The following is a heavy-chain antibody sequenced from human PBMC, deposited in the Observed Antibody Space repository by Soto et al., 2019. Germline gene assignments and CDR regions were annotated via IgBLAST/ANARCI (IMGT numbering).Heavy chain of an antibody. CDR3: AKEDGGAAADRVPFFDY. Sequence: QVQLVESGGGVVQPGRSLRLSCAASGFTFSSYGMHWVRQAPGKGLEWVAVISYDGSNKYYADSVKGRFTISRDNSKNTLYLQMNSLRAEDTAVYYCAKEDGGAAADRVPFFDYWGQGTLVTVSS. V-gene: IGHV3-30*18. J-gene: IGHJ4*02. CDR1: GFTFSSYG. D-gene: IGHD6-13*01. CDR2: ISYDGSNK.